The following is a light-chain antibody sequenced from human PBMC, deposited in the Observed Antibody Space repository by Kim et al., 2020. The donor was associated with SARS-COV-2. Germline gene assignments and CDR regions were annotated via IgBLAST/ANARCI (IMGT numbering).Light chain of an antibody. Sequence: EIVMTQSPDSVAVSLGERATINCRSSQSILYSPNNKNCLGWYQQKPGQPPKLLIYWASTRELGVPGRFSGSGSGTDFTHTISSLQAEDVAVYYCKQYYTFPRTFGGGTKLEI. CDR3: KQYYTFPRT. CDR2: WAS. J-gene: IGKJ4*01. CDR1: QSILYSPNNKNC. V-gene: IGKV4-1*01.